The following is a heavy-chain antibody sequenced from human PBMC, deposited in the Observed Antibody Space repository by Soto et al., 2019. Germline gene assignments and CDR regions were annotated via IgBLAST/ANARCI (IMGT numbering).Heavy chain of an antibody. CDR3: ARQVVTASSPIYYFDY. CDR2: IYYGGNT. J-gene: IGHJ4*02. D-gene: IGHD2-21*02. V-gene: IGHV4-39*01. CDR1: GASINSNYF. Sequence: PSETLSLTCAVSGASINSNYFWGWIRQPPGRGLEWIGSIYYGGNTYYGPSLKSRVTVSADLSKNKISLTLNTVTAADTAMYYYARQVVTASSPIYYFDYWGQGILVTVSS.